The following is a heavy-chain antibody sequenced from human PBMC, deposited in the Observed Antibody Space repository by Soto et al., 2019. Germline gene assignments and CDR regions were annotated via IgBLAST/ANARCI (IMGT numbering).Heavy chain of an antibody. CDR3: ARTWLSSGHFDY. Sequence: QVQLQESGPGLVKPSETLSLTCTVSGGSISSYCWSWIRQPPGKGLEWIGYIYYSGSTNYNPSLKSRVTISVDTSKNQFSLKLSSLTAADTAVYYCARTWLSSGHFDYWGQGTLVTVSS. J-gene: IGHJ4*02. CDR1: GGSISSYC. V-gene: IGHV4-59*08. CDR2: IYYSGST. D-gene: IGHD3-22*01.